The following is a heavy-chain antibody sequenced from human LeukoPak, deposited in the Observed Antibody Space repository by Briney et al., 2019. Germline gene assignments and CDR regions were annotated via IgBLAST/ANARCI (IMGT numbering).Heavy chain of an antibody. CDR2: IVVGSGNT. V-gene: IGHV1-58*01. CDR3: ATDDVTTGTKTALGY. J-gene: IGHJ4*02. D-gene: IGHD1-1*01. CDR1: GLTFTSSA. Sequence: SVKVSCKASGLTFTSSAVQWVRQARGQGLEWIGWIVVGSGNTNYAQKFQERVTINRDMSTSTANMELSSLRSEDTAVYYCATDDVTTGTKTALGYWGQGTLVTVSS.